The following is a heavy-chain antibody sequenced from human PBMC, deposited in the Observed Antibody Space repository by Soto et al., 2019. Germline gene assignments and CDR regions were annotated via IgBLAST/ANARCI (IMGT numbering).Heavy chain of an antibody. CDR3: ARAMGYCSSTSCSNWFDP. CDR1: GGSISSSNW. Sequence: SETLSLTCAVSGGSISSSNWWSWVRQPPGKGLEWIGEIYHSGSTNYNPSLKSRVTISVDKSKNQFSLKLSSVTAADTAVYYCARAMGYCSSTSCSNWFDPWGQGTLVTVSS. J-gene: IGHJ5*02. D-gene: IGHD2-2*01. V-gene: IGHV4-4*02. CDR2: IYHSGST.